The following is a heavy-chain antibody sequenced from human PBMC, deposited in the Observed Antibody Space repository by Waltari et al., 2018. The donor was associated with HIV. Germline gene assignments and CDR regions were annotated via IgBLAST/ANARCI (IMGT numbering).Heavy chain of an antibody. CDR2: IDHDGVR. Sequence: VQLQQWGAGLLMPSDTLSLTCAVYGASFSGSSWSWIRQAPGKGLQWIGEIDHDGVRNCTTSLKGRVTLSVDSSKKQVSLTPLSGTAADTAQYYCARARSIKVRGEWGCDSQFYGLDVWGQGTTVIVSS. D-gene: IGHD3-16*01. J-gene: IGHJ6*02. CDR3: ARARSIKVRGEWGCDSQFYGLDV. V-gene: IGHV4-34*02. CDR1: GASFSGSS.